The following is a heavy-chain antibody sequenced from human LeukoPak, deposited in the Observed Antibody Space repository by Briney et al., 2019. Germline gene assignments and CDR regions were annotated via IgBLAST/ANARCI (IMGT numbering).Heavy chain of an antibody. CDR2: ISPGGDIK. J-gene: IGHJ4*02. Sequence: GGTLRLSCAASGFTFNRYGMNWVRQAPGKVLGWVSGISPGGDIKYYADSVKGRFVISRDNSKNTVYLQMNSLRVDDTARYYCAQDGAWLRFDHWGQGTLVTVSS. D-gene: IGHD5-12*01. V-gene: IGHV3-23*01. CDR1: GFTFNRYG. CDR3: AQDGAWLRFDH.